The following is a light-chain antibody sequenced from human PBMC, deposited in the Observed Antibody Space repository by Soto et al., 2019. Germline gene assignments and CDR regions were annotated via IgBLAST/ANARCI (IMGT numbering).Light chain of an antibody. CDR2: DLS. J-gene: IGKJ5*01. Sequence: EVVMTQAPATLSVATGERATLSCRASQTVSRNLAWYQHIPGQAPRLLIYDLSNRAAGVPARFSGSGSETEFTLTICCLKSEDIGGYFCQQYNNCTSSGKGTRLEIK. CDR3: QQYNNCTS. CDR1: QTVSRN. V-gene: IGKV3-15*01.